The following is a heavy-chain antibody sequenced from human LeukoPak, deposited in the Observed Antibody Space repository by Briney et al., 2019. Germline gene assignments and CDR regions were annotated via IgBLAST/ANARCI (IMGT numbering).Heavy chain of an antibody. Sequence: SETLSLTCTVSGGSISSYYWSWIRQPPGKGLEWIGYVYYSGSTNYNPSLKSRVTISVDTSKNQLSLKLSSVTAADTAVYYCARDRGSYSSSSNWFDPWGQGTLVTVSS. CDR3: ARDRGSYSSSSNWFDP. D-gene: IGHD6-6*01. V-gene: IGHV4-59*01. J-gene: IGHJ5*02. CDR1: GGSISSYY. CDR2: VYYSGST.